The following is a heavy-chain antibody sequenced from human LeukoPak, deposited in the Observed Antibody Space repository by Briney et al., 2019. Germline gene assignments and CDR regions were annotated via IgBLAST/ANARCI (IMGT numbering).Heavy chain of an antibody. J-gene: IGHJ4*02. CDR2: IYYSGST. CDR1: GGSISSYY. CDR3: ARSAGATRSYYFDY. Sequence: SETLSLTCTVSGGSISSYYWSWIRQPPGKGLEWIGYIYYSGSTNYNPSLKSRVTISVDTSKNQFSLKLSSVTAADTAVYYCARSAGATRSYYFDYWGQGTLVTVSS. D-gene: IGHD1-26*01. V-gene: IGHV4-59*01.